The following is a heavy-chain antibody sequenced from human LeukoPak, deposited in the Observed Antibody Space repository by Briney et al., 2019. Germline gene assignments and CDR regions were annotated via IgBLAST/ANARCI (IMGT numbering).Heavy chain of an antibody. CDR1: GFTVSSNS. J-gene: IGHJ4*02. V-gene: IGHV3-53*01. CDR2: IYSDNT. Sequence: GGSLRLSCTVSGFTVSSNSMSWVRQAPGKGLEWVSFIYSDNTHYSDSVKGRFTISRDNSKNTLYLQMNSLRAEDTAVYYCARDLLSGSYYFDSWGQGTLVTVSS. CDR3: ARDLLSGSYYFDS. D-gene: IGHD1-26*01.